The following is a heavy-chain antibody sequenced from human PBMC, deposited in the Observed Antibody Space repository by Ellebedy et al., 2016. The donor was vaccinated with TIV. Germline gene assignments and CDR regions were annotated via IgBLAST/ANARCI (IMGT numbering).Heavy chain of an antibody. D-gene: IGHD2-2*01. J-gene: IGHJ4*02. V-gene: IGHV3-7*03. Sequence: GESLKISCAASGFTFSGYRMSWVRQAPGKGLEWVANIKEDGSEAYYVDSVKGRFTISRDNAKNSLYLQMSNLRAEDTAVFYCARAGGRHSTGSGFYWGQGTRVTVST. CDR3: ARAGGRHSTGSGFY. CDR2: IKEDGSEA. CDR1: GFTFSGYR.